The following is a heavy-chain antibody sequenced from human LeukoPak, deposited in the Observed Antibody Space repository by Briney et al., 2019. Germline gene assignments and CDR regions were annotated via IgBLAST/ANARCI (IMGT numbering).Heavy chain of an antibody. CDR2: INPSGDST. Sequence: ASVKVSCKASGYIFSNYYMHWVRQAPGQGLEWMGIINPSGDSTSYAPKLQGRVTMTRDKSTSTVYMELSSLRSEDTAVYYCATAPPSGIYLQNWGQGTLVTVSS. J-gene: IGHJ4*02. CDR3: ATAPPSGIYLQN. CDR1: GYIFSNYY. D-gene: IGHD1-26*01. V-gene: IGHV1-46*04.